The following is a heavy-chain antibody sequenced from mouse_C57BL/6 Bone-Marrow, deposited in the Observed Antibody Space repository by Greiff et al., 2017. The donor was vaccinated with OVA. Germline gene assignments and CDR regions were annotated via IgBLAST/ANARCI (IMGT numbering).Heavy chain of an antibody. D-gene: IGHD2-3*01. Sequence: EVKVVESGGDLVKPGGSLKLSCAASGFTFSSYGMSWVRQTPDKRLEWVATISSGGSYTYYPDSVKGRFTISRDNAKNTLYLQMSSLKSEDTAMYYCARRWLLFDYWGQGTTLTVSS. V-gene: IGHV5-6*02. CDR1: GFTFSSYG. CDR3: ARRWLLFDY. J-gene: IGHJ2*01. CDR2: ISSGGSYT.